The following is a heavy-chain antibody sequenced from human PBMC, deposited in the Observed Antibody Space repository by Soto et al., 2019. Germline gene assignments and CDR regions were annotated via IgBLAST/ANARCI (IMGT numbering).Heavy chain of an antibody. D-gene: IGHD3-3*01. V-gene: IGHV4-39*02. Sequence: SETLSLTCTVSGGSISSSSYYWGWIRHPPGKGLEWIGSIYFSGSTYYNPSLKSRVTISVDTSKNQFSLKLSSVTAADTAVYYCARDVPEIFGVPAYFDYWGQGTLVTVSS. CDR2: IYFSGST. J-gene: IGHJ4*02. CDR3: ARDVPEIFGVPAYFDY. CDR1: GGSISSSSYY.